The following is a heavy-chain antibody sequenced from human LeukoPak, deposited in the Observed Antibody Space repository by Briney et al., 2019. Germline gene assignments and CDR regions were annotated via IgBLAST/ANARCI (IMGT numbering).Heavy chain of an antibody. V-gene: IGHV3-48*03. J-gene: IGHJ6*04. CDR1: GFTFSSYE. CDR3: ARDFLVDV. D-gene: IGHD2/OR15-2a*01. CDR2: ISSSGSTI. Sequence: GGSLRLSCVASGFTFSSYEMNWVRQAPGKGLEWLSYISSSGSTIYYADSVRGRFTISRENAKRSLYLQMNSLRAEDTAVYYCARDFLVDVWGKETTVTVSS.